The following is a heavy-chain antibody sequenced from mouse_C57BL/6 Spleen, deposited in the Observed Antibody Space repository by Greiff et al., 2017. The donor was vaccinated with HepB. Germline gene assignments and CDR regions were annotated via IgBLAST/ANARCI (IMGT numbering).Heavy chain of an antibody. CDR1: GYTFTSYW. J-gene: IGHJ4*01. D-gene: IGHD3-2*02. V-gene: IGHV1-7*01. CDR2: INPSSGYT. CDR3: ARDSSGYVYAMDY. Sequence: VQLQQSGAELAKPGASVKLSCKASGYTFTSYWMHWVKQRPGQGLEWIGYINPSSGYTKYNQKFKDKATLTADKSYSTSYMQLSRLTYEDSAVYYCARDSSGYVYAMDYWSQRTSVTVSS.